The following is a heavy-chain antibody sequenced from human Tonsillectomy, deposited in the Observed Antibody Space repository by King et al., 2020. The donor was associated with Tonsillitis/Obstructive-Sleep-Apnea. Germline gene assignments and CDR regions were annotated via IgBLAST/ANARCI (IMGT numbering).Heavy chain of an antibody. D-gene: IGHD4-17*01. Sequence: VQLQESGPGLVKPSGTLSLTCAVSGGSISSSNWWSWVASPPGKGWEWIDQFYHSGGTTYNPSLKSRVTISVDKSKIQFSLKLSSVTAADTAVYYCARENDYGDSYYFDYWGQGTLVTVSS. J-gene: IGHJ4*02. CDR3: ARENDYGDSYYFDY. CDR2: FYHSGGT. CDR1: GGSISSSNW. V-gene: IGHV4-4*02.